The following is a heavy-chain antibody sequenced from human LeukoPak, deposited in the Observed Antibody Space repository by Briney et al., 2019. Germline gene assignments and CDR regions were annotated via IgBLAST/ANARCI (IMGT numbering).Heavy chain of an antibody. Sequence: SETLSLTCAVYGGSFSGYYWSWIRQPPGKGLEWIGEINHSGSTNYNPSLKSRVTISVDTSKNQFSLKLSSVTAADTAVYYCASQDGYCSSTSCYGAIVYWGQGTLVTVSS. J-gene: IGHJ4*02. V-gene: IGHV4-34*01. CDR1: GGSFSGYY. CDR2: INHSGST. D-gene: IGHD2-2*01. CDR3: ASQDGYCSSTSCYGAIVY.